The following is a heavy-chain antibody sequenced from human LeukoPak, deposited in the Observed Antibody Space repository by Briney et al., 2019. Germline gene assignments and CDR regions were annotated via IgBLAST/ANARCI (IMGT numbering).Heavy chain of an antibody. V-gene: IGHV1-46*01. CDR3: ARHELGGTSPFDY. J-gene: IGHJ4*02. CDR2: INPGDGST. D-gene: IGHD4-23*01. Sequence: ASVKVSCKTSGYTFTNYYMHWVRQAPGQGLEWMGIINPGDGSTSYAQEFQGRVTMTRDTSTSTVYMELSSLRSDDTDTAVYFCARHELGGTSPFDYWGQGTLVTVSS. CDR1: GYTFTNYY.